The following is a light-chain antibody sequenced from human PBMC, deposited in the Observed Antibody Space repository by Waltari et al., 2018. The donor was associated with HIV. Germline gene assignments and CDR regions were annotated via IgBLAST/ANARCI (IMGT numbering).Light chain of an antibody. CDR2: HDI. J-gene: IGLJ2*01. CDR1: NLGDKY. CDR3: QAWDSSTVV. Sequence: SYELTQPPSVSVSPGQTASITCSGDNLGDKYACWYQQKPGQSPVLVIYHDIQRPSGIPERFSCSNSGNTATLTISGTQAMDEADYYCQAWDSSTVVFGGGTKLTVL. V-gene: IGLV3-1*01.